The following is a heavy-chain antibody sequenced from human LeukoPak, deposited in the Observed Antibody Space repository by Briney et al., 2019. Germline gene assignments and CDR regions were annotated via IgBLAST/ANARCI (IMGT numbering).Heavy chain of an antibody. CDR2: INAGNGNT. Sequence: ASVTVSCKASGYTFTSYAMHWVRQAPGQRLEWMGWINAGNGNTKYSQKFHGRVTITRHTSSSTAYMELSSLRSEATAVYYYARVIASYYYDSSGFDYWGRGTLFTVSS. CDR1: GYTFTSYA. V-gene: IGHV1-3*01. J-gene: IGHJ4*02. CDR3: ARVIASYYYDSSGFDY. D-gene: IGHD3-22*01.